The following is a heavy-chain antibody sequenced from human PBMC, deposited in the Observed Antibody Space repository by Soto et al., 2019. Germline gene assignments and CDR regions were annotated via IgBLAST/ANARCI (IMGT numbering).Heavy chain of an antibody. CDR2: IIPIFGTA. J-gene: IGHJ4*02. Sequence: TVKVSCKASGGTFSSYAISWVRQAPGQGLEWMGGIIPIFGTANYAQKFQGRVTITADESTSTAYMELSSLRSEDTAVYYCARYQGSYYYDSSGYLDYWGQGTLVTVSS. CDR1: GGTFSSYA. V-gene: IGHV1-69*13. D-gene: IGHD3-22*01. CDR3: ARYQGSYYYDSSGYLDY.